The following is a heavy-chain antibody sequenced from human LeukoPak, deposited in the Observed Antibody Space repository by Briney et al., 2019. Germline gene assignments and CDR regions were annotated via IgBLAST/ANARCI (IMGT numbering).Heavy chain of an antibody. D-gene: IGHD5-18*01. J-gene: IGHJ4*02. CDR2: IYHSGNT. CDR3: ASLRGYSYGYDC. CDR1: GDSITDYY. V-gene: IGHV4-59*12. Sequence: PSETLSLTCRVSGDSITDYYWSWIRQPPGKGLEWIGFIYHSGNTNYNPSLTTRVTISVDTSKNQFSLKLSSVTAADTAVYYCASLRGYSYGYDCWGQGTLVTVSS.